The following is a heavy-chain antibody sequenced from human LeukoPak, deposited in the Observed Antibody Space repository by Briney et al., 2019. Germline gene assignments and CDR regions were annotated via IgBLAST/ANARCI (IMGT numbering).Heavy chain of an antibody. J-gene: IGHJ5*02. CDR2: INHSGST. V-gene: IGHV4-34*01. D-gene: IGHD6-19*01. CDR1: GGSFSGYY. CDR3: ARDSSGWYRGVENWFDP. Sequence: SETLSLTCAVYGGSFSGYYWSWIRQPPGKGLEWIGEINHSGSTNYNPSLKSRVTISVDTSKNQFSLQLNSVTPEDTAVYYCARDSSGWYRGVENWFDPWGQGTLVTVSS.